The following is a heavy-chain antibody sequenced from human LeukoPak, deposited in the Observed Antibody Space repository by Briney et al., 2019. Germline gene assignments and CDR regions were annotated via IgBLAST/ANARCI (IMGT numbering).Heavy chain of an antibody. CDR1: GLTFSTYS. CDR2: ISSSSSTI. CDR3: AREYSSSSGKALDY. J-gene: IGHJ4*02. D-gene: IGHD6-6*01. Sequence: GGSLRLSCAASGLTFSTYSMNWVRQAPGKGLEWVSYISSSSSTIYYADSVKGRFTISRDKAKNSLHLQMNTLRDEDTAVYYCAREYSSSSGKALDYWGQGTLVTVSS. V-gene: IGHV3-48*02.